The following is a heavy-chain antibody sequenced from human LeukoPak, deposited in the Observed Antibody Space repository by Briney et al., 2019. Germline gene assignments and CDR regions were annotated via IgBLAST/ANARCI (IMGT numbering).Heavy chain of an antibody. CDR3: ARGRGRAVAGTGYFDH. CDR1: GGSFSGYY. J-gene: IGHJ4*02. Sequence: SETLSLTCAVYGGSFSGYYWSWIRQPPGKGLEWIGEINHSGSTNYNPSLKSRVTISVDTSKNQFSLKLSSVTAADTAVYYCARGRGRAVAGTGYFDHWGQGTLVTVSS. V-gene: IGHV4-34*01. D-gene: IGHD6-19*01. CDR2: INHSGST.